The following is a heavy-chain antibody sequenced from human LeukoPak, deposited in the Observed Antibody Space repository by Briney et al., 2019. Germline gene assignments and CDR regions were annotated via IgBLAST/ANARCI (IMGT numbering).Heavy chain of an antibody. J-gene: IGHJ3*02. CDR2: INHSGST. D-gene: IGHD3-10*01. CDR3: ARDQLWFGELAGAFDI. CDR1: GGSFSGYY. Sequence: SETLSLTCAVYGGSFSGYYWSWIRQPPGKGLEWIGEINHSGSTNYNPSLKSRVTISVDTSKNQFSLKLSSVTAADTAVYYCARDQLWFGELAGAFDIWGQGTMVTVSS. V-gene: IGHV4-34*01.